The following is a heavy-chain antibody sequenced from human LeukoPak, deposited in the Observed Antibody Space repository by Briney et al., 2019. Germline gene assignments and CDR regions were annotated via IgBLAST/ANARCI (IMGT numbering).Heavy chain of an antibody. J-gene: IGHJ4*02. CDR3: AKDGQADWNPNY. Sequence: GGSLRPSCAASGFTFSHFAMSWVRQAPGKGLHWVSGIGGSGVTTYYADSVKGRFTISRDNSKNTLYLQMDSLSAEDTAVYFCAKDGQADWNPNYWGQGTLVTVSS. V-gene: IGHV3-23*01. CDR2: IGGSGVTT. CDR1: GFTFSHFA. D-gene: IGHD1-1*01.